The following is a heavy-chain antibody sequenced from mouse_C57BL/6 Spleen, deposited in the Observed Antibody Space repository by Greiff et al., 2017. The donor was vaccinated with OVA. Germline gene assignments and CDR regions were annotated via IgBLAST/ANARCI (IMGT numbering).Heavy chain of an antibody. V-gene: IGHV3-6*01. D-gene: IGHD2-4*01. J-gene: IGHJ4*01. CDR1: GYSITSGYY. CDR2: ISYDGSN. CDR3: AREGYDYDPYAMDY. Sequence: EESGPGLVKPSQSLSLTCSVTGYSITSGYYWNWIRQFPGNKLEWMGYISYDGSNNYNPSLKNRISITRDTSKNQFFLKLNSVTTEDTATYYCAREGYDYDPYAMDYWGQGTSVTVSS.